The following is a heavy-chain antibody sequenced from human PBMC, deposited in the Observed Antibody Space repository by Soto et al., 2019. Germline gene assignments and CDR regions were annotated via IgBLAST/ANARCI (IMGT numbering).Heavy chain of an antibody. CDR2: MNPNSGNT. D-gene: IGHD3-22*01. CDR3: ARGRQAITMIVVVIIGDAFDI. CDR1: GYTFTSYY. J-gene: IGHJ3*02. V-gene: IGHV1-8*01. Sequence: ASVNVSCKSSGYTFTSYYMNCGRRATGPGLECMGWMNPNSGNTGYAQKFQGRVTMTRNTSISTAYMELSSLRSEDTAVYYCARGRQAITMIVVVIIGDAFDIWGQGTVVTVSS.